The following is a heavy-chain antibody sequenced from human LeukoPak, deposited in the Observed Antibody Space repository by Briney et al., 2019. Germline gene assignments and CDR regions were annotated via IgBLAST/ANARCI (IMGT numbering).Heavy chain of an antibody. J-gene: IGHJ4*02. Sequence: GGSLRPSCAASGFTFSSYAMSWVRQAPGKGLEWVSAISGSGGSTYYADSVKGRFTISRDNSKNTLYLQMNSLRAEDTAVYYCAKGSSGYDFYYFDYWGQGTLVTVSS. D-gene: IGHD5-12*01. V-gene: IGHV3-23*01. CDR2: ISGSGGST. CDR1: GFTFSSYA. CDR3: AKGSSGYDFYYFDY.